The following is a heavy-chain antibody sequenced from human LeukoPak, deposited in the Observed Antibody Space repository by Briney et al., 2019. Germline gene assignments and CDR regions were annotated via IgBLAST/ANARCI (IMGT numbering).Heavy chain of an antibody. V-gene: IGHV1-18*01. J-gene: IGHJ4*02. CDR3: ARDPTIAVAGPGY. CDR2: ISAYNANT. D-gene: IGHD6-19*01. Sequence: VASVKVSCKASGYTFTTYGISWVRQAPGQGLEWMGWISAYNANTNYAQKFQGRVTMTTDKSTSTAYMDLRSLRSDDTAVYYCARDPTIAVAGPGYWGQGTLVTVSS. CDR1: GYTFTTYG.